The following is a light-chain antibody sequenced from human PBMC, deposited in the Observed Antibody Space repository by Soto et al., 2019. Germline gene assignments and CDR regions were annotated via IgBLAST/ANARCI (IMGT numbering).Light chain of an antibody. CDR1: SSDVGAYNY. J-gene: IGLJ3*02. CDR3: SVYAGTNTWV. Sequence: QSALTQPPSASGSPGQSVTISCTGTSSDVGAYNYVSWYQQHPDKAPQLIIYEVSKRPSGVPDRFSGSRSGDTASLTVSGLQAEDEAHYYCSVYAGTNTWVFGGGTKLTVL. V-gene: IGLV2-8*01. CDR2: EVS.